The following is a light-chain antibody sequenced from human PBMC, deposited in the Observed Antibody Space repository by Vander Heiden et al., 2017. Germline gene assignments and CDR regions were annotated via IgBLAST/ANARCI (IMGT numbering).Light chain of an antibody. CDR1: QSISTW. J-gene: IGKJ1*01. V-gene: IGKV1-5*03. CDR3: QQYNSYSRT. Sequence: DIQMTQSPPTLSASVGDRVTITCRASQSISTWLAWYQQKPGKAPKPLIHKASSLETGVPSRFSGSGSGTEFTLTISSLQPDDFATYYCQQYNSYSRTFGQGTKVEIK. CDR2: KAS.